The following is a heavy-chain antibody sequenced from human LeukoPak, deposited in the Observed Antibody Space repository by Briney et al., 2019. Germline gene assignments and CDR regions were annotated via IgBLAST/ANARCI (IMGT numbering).Heavy chain of an antibody. CDR1: GYTFTSYA. Sequence: ASVKVSCKASGYTFTSYAMHWVRQAPGQRLEWMGWINAGNGNTKYSQEFQGRVTITRDTSASTAYMELSSLRSEDMAVYYCARAGYSSSWYGNYYYYHMDVWGKGTTVIISS. CDR3: ARAGYSSSWYGNYYYYHMDV. V-gene: IGHV1-3*03. J-gene: IGHJ6*03. CDR2: INAGNGNT. D-gene: IGHD6-13*01.